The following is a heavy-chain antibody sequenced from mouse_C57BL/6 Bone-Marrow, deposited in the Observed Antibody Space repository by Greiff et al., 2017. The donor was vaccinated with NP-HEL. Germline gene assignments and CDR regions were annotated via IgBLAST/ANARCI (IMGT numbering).Heavy chain of an antibody. CDR2: ISSGGDYI. Sequence: EVKLMESGEGLVKPGGSLKLSCAASGFTFSSYAMSWVRQTPVKRLEWVAYISSGGDYIYYADTVKGRFTIARDNARNTLYLQMSSLKSEDTAMYYCTRESDYDYWGQGTTLTVSS. J-gene: IGHJ2*01. CDR1: GFTFSSYA. D-gene: IGHD2-4*01. CDR3: TRESDYDY. V-gene: IGHV5-9-1*02.